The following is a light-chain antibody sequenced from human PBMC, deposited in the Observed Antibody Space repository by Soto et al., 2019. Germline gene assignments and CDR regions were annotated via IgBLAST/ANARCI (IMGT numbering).Light chain of an antibody. CDR1: QSISSS. Sequence: QVKQPPSCLSASVGERVTITCRASQSISSSLAWYQQKPGKAPKLLIYDASSLQIGVPSRFSGSGSGTEFTLIISSLQPDDFATYYCQQYDTYPLTFGGGSNVAI. V-gene: IGKV1-5*01. CDR2: DAS. J-gene: IGKJ4*01. CDR3: QQYDTYPLT.